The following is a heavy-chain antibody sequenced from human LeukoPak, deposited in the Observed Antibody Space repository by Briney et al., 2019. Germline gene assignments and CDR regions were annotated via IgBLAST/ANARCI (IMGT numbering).Heavy chain of an antibody. CDR1: GGSISSSSYY. Sequence: SETLSLTCTVSGGSISSSSYYWGWTRQRPGKGLEWIGSINYSGNTYYNPSLKSRVTISVDTSKNQFSLKLSSVTAADTAVYYCAVGLGTFDYWGQGTLVTVSS. CDR3: AVGLGTFDY. CDR2: INYSGNT. D-gene: IGHD7-27*01. V-gene: IGHV4-39*01. J-gene: IGHJ4*02.